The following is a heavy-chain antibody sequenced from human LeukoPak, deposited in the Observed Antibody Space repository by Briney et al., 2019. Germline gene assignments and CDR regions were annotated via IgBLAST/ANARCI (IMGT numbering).Heavy chain of an antibody. CDR2: ISWDGGST. V-gene: IGHV3-43*01. Sequence: GGSLRLSCAASGVTFYDYTMQGVRHAPGEGVGWGSGISWDGGSTYYAVSVKGRFTISRDNSKNSLYLQMNSLRTEDTDLYYCAKAGDAYDILTGYFDYWGQGTLVTVSS. J-gene: IGHJ4*02. CDR3: AKAGDAYDILTGYFDY. CDR1: GVTFYDYT. D-gene: IGHD3-9*01.